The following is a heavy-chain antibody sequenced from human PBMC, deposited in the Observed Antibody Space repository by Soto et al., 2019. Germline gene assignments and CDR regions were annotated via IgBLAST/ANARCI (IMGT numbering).Heavy chain of an antibody. V-gene: IGHV1-69*01. CDR3: ASQRYDSLYYYGMDV. D-gene: IGHD3-3*01. CDR1: GFTFSSYA. Sequence: VQLLESGGGLVQPGGSLRLSCAASGFTFSSYAISWVRQAPGQGLEWMGGIIPIFGTANYAQKFQGRVTITADESTSTAYMELSSLRSEDTAVYYCASQRYDSLYYYGMDVWGQGTTVTVSS. CDR2: IIPIFGTA. J-gene: IGHJ6*02.